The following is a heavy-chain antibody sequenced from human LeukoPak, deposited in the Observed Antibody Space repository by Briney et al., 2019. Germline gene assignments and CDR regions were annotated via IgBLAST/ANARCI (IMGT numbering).Heavy chain of an antibody. J-gene: IGHJ4*02. CDR1: GFTFSSYS. V-gene: IGHV3-21*01. CDR3: AREEDYYDSSGYSYYFDY. D-gene: IGHD3-22*01. CDR2: ISSSSSYI. Sequence: GGSLRLSCAASGFTFSSYSMNWVRQAPGKGLEWVSSISSSSSYIYYADSVKGRFTISRDNAKNSLYLQMNSLRAEDTAVYYCAREEDYYDSSGYSYYFDYWGQGTLVTVSS.